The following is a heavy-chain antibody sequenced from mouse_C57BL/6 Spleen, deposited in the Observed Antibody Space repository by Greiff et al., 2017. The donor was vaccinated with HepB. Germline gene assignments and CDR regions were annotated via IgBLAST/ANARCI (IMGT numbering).Heavy chain of an antibody. D-gene: IGHD2-5*01. Sequence: QVQLQQPGAELVRPGTSVKLSCKASGYTFTSYWMHWVKQRPGQGLEWIGVIDPSDSYTNYNQKFKGKATLTVDTSSSTAYMQLSSLTSEDSAVYYCAIPLYSNYVFADWGQGTLVTVSA. V-gene: IGHV1-59*01. J-gene: IGHJ3*01. CDR1: GYTFTSYW. CDR3: AIPLYSNYVFAD. CDR2: IDPSDSYT.